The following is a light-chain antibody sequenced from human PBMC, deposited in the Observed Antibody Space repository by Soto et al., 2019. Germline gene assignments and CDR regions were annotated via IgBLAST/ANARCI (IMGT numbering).Light chain of an antibody. CDR3: QQYGSPPPSVT. Sequence: EIVLTQSPVTLSLSPGERVTLSCRASQSVSSAYLAWYQQKRGQAPRLLIYGASNRATGIPDRFSGSGSGTDFTLTISRLEPEDFAVYYCQQYGSPPPSVTFGQGTRLEIK. V-gene: IGKV3-20*01. J-gene: IGKJ5*01. CDR2: GAS. CDR1: QSVSSAY.